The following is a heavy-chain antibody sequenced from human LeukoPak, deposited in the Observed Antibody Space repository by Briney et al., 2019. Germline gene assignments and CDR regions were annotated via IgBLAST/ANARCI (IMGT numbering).Heavy chain of an antibody. Sequence: GGSLRLSCAASGFTVSTNYMSWLRQAPGKGLEWLSIIYSDGSTYYADSVKGRFTISSDNSKNTLYLQMSSLTAEDTAVYYCARANSATIPGVDPWGQGTLVTVSS. V-gene: IGHV3-53*01. CDR1: GFTVSTNY. D-gene: IGHD1-26*01. J-gene: IGHJ5*02. CDR2: IYSDGST. CDR3: ARANSATIPGVDP.